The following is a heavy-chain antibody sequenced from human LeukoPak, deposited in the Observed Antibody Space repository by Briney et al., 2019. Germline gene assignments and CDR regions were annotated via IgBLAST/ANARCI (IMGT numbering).Heavy chain of an antibody. D-gene: IGHD3-10*01. V-gene: IGHV3-23*01. CDR3: AKDFGSGSYYDY. CDR1: GFTFGNYA. Sequence: PGGSLRLSCAASGFTFGNYAMSWVRLAPGKGLEWVSTISGSGGSTYNADSVKGRITISRDNSKNTLYLQMNSLRAEDTAVYYCAKDFGSGSYYDYWGQGTLVTVSS. J-gene: IGHJ4*02. CDR2: ISGSGGST.